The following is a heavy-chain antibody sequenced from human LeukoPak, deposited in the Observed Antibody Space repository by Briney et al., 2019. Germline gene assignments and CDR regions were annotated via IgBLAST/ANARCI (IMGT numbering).Heavy chain of an antibody. Sequence: PSETLSLTCTVSGGSISSGSYYWSWIRQPAGKGLEWIGRIYTSGSTNYNPSLKSRVTISVDTSKNQFSLKLSSVTAADTAVYYCARDSMGYYDSSAQGWFNPWGQGTLVTVSS. CDR3: ARDSMGYYDSSAQGWFNP. CDR1: GGSISSGSYY. D-gene: IGHD3-22*01. CDR2: IYTSGST. V-gene: IGHV4-61*02. J-gene: IGHJ5*02.